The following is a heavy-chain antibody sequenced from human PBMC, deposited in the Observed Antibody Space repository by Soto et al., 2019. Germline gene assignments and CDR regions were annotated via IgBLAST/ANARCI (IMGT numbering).Heavy chain of an antibody. CDR2: IYYNGNT. J-gene: IGHJ4*02. V-gene: IGHV4-59*11. CDR3: TRANWYSEY. Sequence: QVQLQESGPRLVKPSETLSLTCTVSGGSISNHYWSWIRQPPGKGLEWIGYIYYNGNTNYNPSLKSRVTMSVDTSKNQSSLKFSSVTDADTAVYYCTRANWYSEYWGQGTLVTVSS. D-gene: IGHD7-27*01. CDR1: GGSISNHY.